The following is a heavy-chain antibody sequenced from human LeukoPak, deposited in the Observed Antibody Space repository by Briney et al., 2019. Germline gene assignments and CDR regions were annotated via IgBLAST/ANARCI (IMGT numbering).Heavy chain of an antibody. J-gene: IGHJ4*02. Sequence: GSLRLSRAASGFTFGSYAMSWVRQAPGKGLEWVSAISGSGGSTYYADSVKGRFTISRDSSKNTLYLQMNSLRAEDTAVYYCAKDLDCSSTTCYPDFWGQGTLVTVSS. CDR1: GFTFGSYA. D-gene: IGHD2-2*01. V-gene: IGHV3-23*01. CDR2: ISGSGGST. CDR3: AKDLDCSSTTCYPDF.